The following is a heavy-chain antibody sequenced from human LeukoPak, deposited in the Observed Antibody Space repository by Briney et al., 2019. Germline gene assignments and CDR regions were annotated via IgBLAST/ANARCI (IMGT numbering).Heavy chain of an antibody. CDR2: IYYSGST. J-gene: IGHJ4*02. V-gene: IGHV4-61*05. CDR1: GGSISSSSYY. CDR3: ARGPIAVAGEFDY. Sequence: SETLSLTCTVSGGSISSSSYYWGWIRQPPGKGLEWIGYIYYSGSTNYNPSLKSRVTISVDTSKNQFSLKLSSVTAADTAVYYCARGPIAVAGEFDYWGQGTLVTVSS. D-gene: IGHD6-19*01.